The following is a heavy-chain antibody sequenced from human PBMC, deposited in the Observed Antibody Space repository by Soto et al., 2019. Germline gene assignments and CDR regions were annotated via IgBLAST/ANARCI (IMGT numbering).Heavy chain of an antibody. CDR1: GGTFSSYA. CDR2: IIPIFGTA. J-gene: IGHJ1*01. D-gene: IGHD3-10*01. V-gene: IGHV1-69*01. CDR3: ARDDGGEGDQAEYFQH. Sequence: QVQLVQSGAEVKKPGSSVKVSCRASGGTFSSYAISWVRQAPGQGLEWMGGIIPIFGTANYAQKFQGRVTITADESTSTAYMELSSLRSEDTAVYYCARDDGGEGDQAEYFQHWGQGTLVTVSS.